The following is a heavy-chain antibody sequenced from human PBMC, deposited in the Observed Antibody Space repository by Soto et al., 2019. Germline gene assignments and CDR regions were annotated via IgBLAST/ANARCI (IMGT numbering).Heavy chain of an antibody. CDR2: IWYDGSNK. V-gene: IGHV3-33*01. D-gene: IGHD1-1*01. J-gene: IGHJ3*02. CDR1: GFTFSSYG. CDR3: ARDSVSWNDEPYAFDI. Sequence: QVQLVESGGGVVQPGRSLRLSCAASGFTFSSYGMHWVRQAPGKGLEWVAVIWYDGSNKYYADSVKGRFTISRDNSKNTLYLQMNGLRAEDTAVYYCARDSVSWNDEPYAFDIWGQGTMVTVSS.